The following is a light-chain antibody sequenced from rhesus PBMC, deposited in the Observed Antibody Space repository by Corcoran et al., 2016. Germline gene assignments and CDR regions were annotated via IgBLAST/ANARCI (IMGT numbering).Light chain of an antibody. CDR3: QQSFGVPPT. Sequence: DIQMTQSPSSLSASIGERVTVTCRASEKVNKHLNWYQQKPGKAPKFLSYKASHLKDGVPSRFSGSGSGTDYTLTFSSLQAEDVATYSCQQSFGVPPTFGGGTKVDLK. J-gene: IGKJ4*01. CDR2: KAS. CDR1: EKVNKH. V-gene: IGKV1-74*01.